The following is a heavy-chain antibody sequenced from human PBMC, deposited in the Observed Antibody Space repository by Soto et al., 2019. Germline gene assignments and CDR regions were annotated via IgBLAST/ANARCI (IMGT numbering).Heavy chain of an antibody. J-gene: IGHJ4*02. CDR1: GGSISSYY. CDR2: IYYSGST. Sequence: SETLSLACTVSGGSISSYYWSWIRQPPGKGLEWIGYIYYSGSTNYNPSLKSRVTISVDTSKNQFSLKLSSVTAADTAVYYCARHPSRTYSNIASWGQGALVTVPQ. D-gene: IGHD1-26*01. CDR3: ARHPSRTYSNIAS. V-gene: IGHV4-59*01.